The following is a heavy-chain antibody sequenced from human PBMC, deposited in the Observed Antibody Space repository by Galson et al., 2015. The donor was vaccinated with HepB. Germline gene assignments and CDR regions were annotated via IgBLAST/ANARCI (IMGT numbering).Heavy chain of an antibody. V-gene: IGHV1-2*06. CDR2: INPNSGGT. D-gene: IGHD2-2*01. J-gene: IGHJ4*02. CDR1: GYTFTGYY. CDR3: ARDRPHRVGSSTSCYQY. Sequence: SVKVSCKASGYTFTGYYMHWVRQAPGQGLEWMGRINPNSGGTNYAQKFQGRVTMTRDTSISTAYMELSRLRSDDTAVYYCARDRPHRVGSSTSCYQYWGQGTLVTVSS.